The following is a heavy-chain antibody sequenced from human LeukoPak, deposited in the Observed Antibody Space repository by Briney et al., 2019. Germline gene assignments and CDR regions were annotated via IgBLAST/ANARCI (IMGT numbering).Heavy chain of an antibody. D-gene: IGHD3-22*01. Sequence: GGSLRLSCAASGFTVSSSYMRWVRQAPGEGLEWVSVLYSGGHTYYADSVRGRFTISRDTSKDTLDLQMNSLRPEDTAVYYCARARYDSSGYGSWGQGTLVTVSS. CDR3: ARARYDSSGYGS. CDR2: LYSGGHT. CDR1: GFTVSSSY. J-gene: IGHJ5*02. V-gene: IGHV3-66*02.